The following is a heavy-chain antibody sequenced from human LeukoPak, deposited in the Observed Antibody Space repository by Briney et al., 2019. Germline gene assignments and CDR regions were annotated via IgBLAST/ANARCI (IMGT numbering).Heavy chain of an antibody. Sequence: PGGSLRLSCAASGFTFSDYGMHWVRQAPGKGLEWVAFIHYDGSDKYSADSVKGRFTISRDNSKNTLYLQLNSLRAEDTAVYYCAKDLNRYCSGGSCLFDPWGQGTLVTVSS. J-gene: IGHJ5*02. CDR1: GFTFSDYG. CDR2: IHYDGSDK. V-gene: IGHV3-30*02. CDR3: AKDLNRYCSGGSCLFDP. D-gene: IGHD2-15*01.